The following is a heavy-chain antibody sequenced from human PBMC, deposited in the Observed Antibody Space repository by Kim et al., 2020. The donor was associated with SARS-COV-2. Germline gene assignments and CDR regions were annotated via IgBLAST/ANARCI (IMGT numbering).Heavy chain of an antibody. D-gene: IGHD3-10*01. J-gene: IGHJ5*02. CDR3: ARGGATYYYGSGRLNWFDP. Sequence: SRVTISVDTSKNQFSLKLSSVTAAYTAVYYCARGGATYYYGSGRLNWFDPWGQGTLVTVSS. V-gene: IGHV4-34*01.